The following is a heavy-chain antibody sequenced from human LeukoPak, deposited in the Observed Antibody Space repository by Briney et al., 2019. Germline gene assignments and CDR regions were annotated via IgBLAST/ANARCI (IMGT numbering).Heavy chain of an antibody. CDR1: GGSISSYY. Sequence: SETLSLTCTVSGGSISSYYWSWIRQSAGKGLEWVGRLYTSGNTNYNPSLRSRITMSVDTSKNQFSLKLASVTAADTAVCYCAGMVTFQTNFDFWGQGTLVTVSS. V-gene: IGHV4-4*07. D-gene: IGHD2-21*02. CDR3: AGMVTFQTNFDF. CDR2: LYTSGNT. J-gene: IGHJ4*02.